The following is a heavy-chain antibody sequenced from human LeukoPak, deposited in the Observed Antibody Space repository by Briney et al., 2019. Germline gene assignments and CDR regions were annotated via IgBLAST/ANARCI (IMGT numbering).Heavy chain of an antibody. J-gene: IGHJ4*02. CDR1: GFTFTSYP. V-gene: IGHV3-23*01. D-gene: IGHD2/OR15-2a*01. Sequence: GGSLRLSCAASGFTFTSYPMTWVRQAPGKGLEWVSSISETGAITNYADSVKGRFTISRDNSKNTLYLQMSSLRVEDAAVYFCAKYIGPSRRIFDYWGQGTLVAVSS. CDR2: ISETGAIT. CDR3: AKYIGPSRRIFDY.